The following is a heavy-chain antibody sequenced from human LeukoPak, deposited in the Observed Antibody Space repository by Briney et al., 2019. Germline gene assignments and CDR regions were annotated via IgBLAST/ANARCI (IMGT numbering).Heavy chain of an antibody. Sequence: GQSLKISCKGSGYSFTSYWIGWVRQMTGKGLEWMGFIFPGDSDTRYSPSFQGQVTISADKSISTAYLQWSSLKASDTAMYYCARHPESYCSGGSCYQFYGMDVWGQGTTVTVSS. D-gene: IGHD2-15*01. CDR1: GYSFTSYW. CDR2: IFPGDSDT. CDR3: ARHPESYCSGGSCYQFYGMDV. J-gene: IGHJ6*02. V-gene: IGHV5-51*01.